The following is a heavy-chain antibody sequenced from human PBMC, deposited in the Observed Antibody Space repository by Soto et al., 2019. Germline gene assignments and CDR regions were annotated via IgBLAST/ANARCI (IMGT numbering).Heavy chain of an antibody. CDR3: AKDWNGSSLLPFDY. D-gene: IGHD5-18*01. J-gene: IGHJ4*02. CDR1: ALTFSSKA. Sequence: GGSLRLSCAASALTFSSKAMSWVRQAPGKGLEWVSAIIGSGGSTYYADSVKGRFTISRDNSKNTLYLQMTSLRAEDTAVYYCAKDWNGSSLLPFDYWGQGTLVTVSS. V-gene: IGHV3-23*01. CDR2: IIGSGGST.